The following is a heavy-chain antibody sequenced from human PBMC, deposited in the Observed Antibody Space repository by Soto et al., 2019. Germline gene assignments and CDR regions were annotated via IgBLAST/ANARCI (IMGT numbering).Heavy chain of an antibody. D-gene: IGHD3-10*01. CDR1: GGSISSYY. CDR2: IYYSGST. CDR3: ARVRGVIIGNNWFDP. Sequence: PSETLSLTCTVSGGSISSYYWSWIRQPPGKGLEWIGYIYYSGSTNYNPSLKSRVTISVDTSKNQFSLKLSSVTAADTAVYYCARVRGVIIGNNWFDPWGQGTLVTVSS. V-gene: IGHV4-59*01. J-gene: IGHJ5*02.